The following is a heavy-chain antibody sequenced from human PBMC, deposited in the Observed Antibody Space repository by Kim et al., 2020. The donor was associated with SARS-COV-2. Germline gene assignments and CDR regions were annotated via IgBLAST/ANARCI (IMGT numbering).Heavy chain of an antibody. Sequence: GGSLRLSCAASGFTFSSYAMHWVRQAPGKGLEWVAVISYDGSNKYYADSVKGRFTISRDNSKNTLYLQMNSLRAEDTAVYYCARDGQFLEWLSPFDYWGQGTLVTVSS. D-gene: IGHD3-3*01. CDR3: ARDGQFLEWLSPFDY. V-gene: IGHV3-30-3*01. CDR1: GFTFSSYA. J-gene: IGHJ4*02. CDR2: ISYDGSNK.